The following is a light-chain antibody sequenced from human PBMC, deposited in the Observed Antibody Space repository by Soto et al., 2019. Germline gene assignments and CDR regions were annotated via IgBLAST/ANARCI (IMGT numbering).Light chain of an antibody. CDR3: QQYNNWPPIT. Sequence: IVLTQSPATLSLSRGDRATLSCRASQRVSSYLAWYQQRPGQAPRLLIYGASTRATGIPARFSGSGSGTEFALTISSLQSEDFAVYYCQQYNNWPPITFGQGTRLEIK. CDR1: QRVSSY. V-gene: IGKV3-15*01. J-gene: IGKJ5*01. CDR2: GAS.